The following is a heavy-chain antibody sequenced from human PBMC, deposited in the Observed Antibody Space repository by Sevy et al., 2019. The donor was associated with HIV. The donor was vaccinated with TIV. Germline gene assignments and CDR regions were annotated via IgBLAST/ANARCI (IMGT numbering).Heavy chain of an antibody. J-gene: IGHJ4*02. V-gene: IGHV3-7*01. CDR1: GFTLSNYW. Sequence: GGSLRLSCAASGFTLSNYWMSWVRQAPGEGREWVASIKQDGREKHCVDSVKGRFTVPRDNANNSLYLQVNSLRAEDTAVYYCAGGSGYSRLYYFDYWGQGTLVTVSS. CDR2: IKQDGREK. CDR3: AGGSGYSRLYYFDY. D-gene: IGHD3-22*01.